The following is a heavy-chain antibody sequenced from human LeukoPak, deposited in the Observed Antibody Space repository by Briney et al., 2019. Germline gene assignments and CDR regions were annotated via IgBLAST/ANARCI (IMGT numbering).Heavy chain of an antibody. CDR3: ARAGNIYYYYYMDV. CDR2: IYYSGST. J-gene: IGHJ6*03. V-gene: IGHV4-59*01. Sequence: SETLSLTCTVSGGSISSYYWSWIRQPPGKGLEWIGYIYYSGSTNYNPSLKSRVTISVDTSKNQFSLKLSSVTAADTAVYYCARAGNIYYYYYMDVWGKGTTVTVSS. CDR1: GGSISSYY.